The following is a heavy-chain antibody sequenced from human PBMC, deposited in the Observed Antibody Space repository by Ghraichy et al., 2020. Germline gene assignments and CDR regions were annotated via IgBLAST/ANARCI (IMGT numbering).Heavy chain of an antibody. CDR2: IKEDGSLK. D-gene: IGHD1-14*01. V-gene: IGHV3-7*03. J-gene: IGHJ4*02. CDR3: ARALGIADY. Sequence: VANIKEDGSLKFYGDSVKGRFTISRDNVKNSVYLQMTSLRADDTAVYYCARALGIADYWGQGTLVTVSS.